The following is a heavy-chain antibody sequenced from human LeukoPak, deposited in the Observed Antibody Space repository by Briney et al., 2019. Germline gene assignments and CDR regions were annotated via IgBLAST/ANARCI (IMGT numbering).Heavy chain of an antibody. CDR1: GCSFTSYW. J-gene: IGHJ3*02. CDR3: ATRYGDYVGAFDI. CDR2: IYPGDSDT. V-gene: IGHV5-51*01. D-gene: IGHD4-17*01. Sequence: GESLKISCKGSGCSFTSYWIGWVRQMPGKGLEWMGIIYPGDSDTRDSPSFQGQVTISADKSISTAYLQWSSLKASDTAMYYCATRYGDYVGAFDIWGQGTMVTVSS.